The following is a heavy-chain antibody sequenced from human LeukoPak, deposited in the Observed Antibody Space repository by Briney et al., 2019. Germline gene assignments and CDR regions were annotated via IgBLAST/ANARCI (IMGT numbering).Heavy chain of an antibody. Sequence: SVKVSCKASGGTFSSYAISWVRQAPGQGLEWMGRIIPILGIANYAQKFQGRVTITADKSTSTAYMELSSLRSEDTAVYYCARAYYYDSSGYGAFDIWGQGTMVTVSS. CDR3: ARAYYYDSSGYGAFDI. CDR1: GGTFSSYA. CDR2: IIPILGIA. J-gene: IGHJ3*02. D-gene: IGHD3-22*01. V-gene: IGHV1-69*04.